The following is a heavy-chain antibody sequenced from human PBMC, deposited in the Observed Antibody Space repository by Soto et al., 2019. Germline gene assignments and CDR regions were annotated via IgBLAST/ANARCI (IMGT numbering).Heavy chain of an antibody. J-gene: IGHJ5*02. CDR2: FDPDAAET. V-gene: IGHV1-24*01. D-gene: IGHD4-17*01. CDR3: TTYHGDYNFDH. Sequence: QVQLVQSGAEVKKPGASVKVSCKVSGYTLNEVAMHWVRQAPGKGFEWLGGFDPDAAETIYAQHFQGTVTMTEDTSTDTVYMELSSLRSEDTALYFCTTYHGDYNFDHWGQGPLVTVSS. CDR1: GYTLNEVA.